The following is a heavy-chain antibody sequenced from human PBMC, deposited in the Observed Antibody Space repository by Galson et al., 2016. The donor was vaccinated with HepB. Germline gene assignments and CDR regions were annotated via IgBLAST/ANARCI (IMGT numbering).Heavy chain of an antibody. V-gene: IGHV3-33*03. CDR3: ADPPSGL. CDR2: IWYDGNIK. D-gene: IGHD3-10*01. CDR1: GFTFSNYA. J-gene: IGHJ4*02. Sequence: SLRLSCAASGFTFSNYAMHWVRRAPGKGLEWVAVIWYDGNIKYYADSVEGRFTISRDNARNSLFLQMNSLRVEDTAVYYCADPPSGLWGQGTLVTVSS.